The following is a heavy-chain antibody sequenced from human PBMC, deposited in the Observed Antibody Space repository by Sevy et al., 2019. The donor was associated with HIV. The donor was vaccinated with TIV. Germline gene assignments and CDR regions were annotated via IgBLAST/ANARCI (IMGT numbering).Heavy chain of an antibody. CDR3: AREGLRFLEWPAVDYYYYYMDV. J-gene: IGHJ6*03. V-gene: IGHV1-69*06. CDR1: GGTFSSYA. CDR2: IIPIFGTA. D-gene: IGHD3-3*01. Sequence: ASVKVSCKASGGTFSSYAISWVRQAPGQGLEWMGGIIPIFGTANYAQKFQGRVTITADKSTSTAYMELGSLRSEDTAVYYCAREGLRFLEWPAVDYYYYYMDVWGKGTTVTVSS.